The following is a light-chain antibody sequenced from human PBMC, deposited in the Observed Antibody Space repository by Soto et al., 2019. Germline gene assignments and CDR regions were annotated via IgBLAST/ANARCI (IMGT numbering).Light chain of an antibody. J-gene: IGLJ3*02. V-gene: IGLV1-36*01. Sequence: QSVLTQPPSVSEAPRQRVTISCSGSISNIGNNAVNWYQQLPGKAPKLLIYYDDQLPSGVSDRFSGSKSGTSASLAISGLQSEDEADYYCATWDDSLNAPVFGGGTKLTVL. CDR3: ATWDDSLNAPV. CDR2: YDD. CDR1: ISNIGNNA.